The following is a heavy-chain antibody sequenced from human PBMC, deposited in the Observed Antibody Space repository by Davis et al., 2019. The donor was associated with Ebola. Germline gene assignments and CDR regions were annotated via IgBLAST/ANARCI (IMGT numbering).Heavy chain of an antibody. J-gene: IGHJ6*02. Sequence: GESLKISCAASGFTFSSYWMSWVRQAPGKGLEWVSYISSCGSTIYYADSVKGRFTISRDNAKNSLYLQMNSLRAEDTAVYYCARVDGDYAYYGMDVWGQGTTVTVSS. V-gene: IGHV3-48*04. CDR3: ARVDGDYAYYGMDV. CDR1: GFTFSSYW. CDR2: ISSCGSTI. D-gene: IGHD4-17*01.